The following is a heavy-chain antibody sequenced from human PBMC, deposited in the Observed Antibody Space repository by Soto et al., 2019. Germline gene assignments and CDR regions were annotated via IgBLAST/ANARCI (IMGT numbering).Heavy chain of an antibody. CDR2: IHYSGNT. CDR1: GDSIGTGGYY. Sequence: QVQLQESGPGLVKPSQTLSLTCTVSGDSIGTGGYYWDWIRQHPGKGPEWIGYIHYSGNTYYNPSLKSRLTISLDTSKNQFYLHLSSVTAADTAVYYCATNHDDISGRTPLLLDSWGQGTLVTVSS. J-gene: IGHJ4*02. CDR3: ATNHDDISGRTPLLLDS. V-gene: IGHV4-31*03. D-gene: IGHD3-22*01.